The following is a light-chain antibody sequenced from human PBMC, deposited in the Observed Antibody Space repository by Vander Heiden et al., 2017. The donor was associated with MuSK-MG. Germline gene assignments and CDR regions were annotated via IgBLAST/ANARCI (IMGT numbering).Light chain of an antibody. CDR2: GKN. J-gene: IGLJ2*01. V-gene: IGLV3-19*01. CDR3: NSRDSSRNHVI. CDR1: SLRTYY. Sequence: SSELTQDPAVSVALGQTVRITCQGDSLRTYYASWYQQKPGQAPELVIYGKNNRPSGIPDRFSGSNSGTTASLTITGAQAEDEADYYCNSRDSSRNHVIFGGGTKLTVL.